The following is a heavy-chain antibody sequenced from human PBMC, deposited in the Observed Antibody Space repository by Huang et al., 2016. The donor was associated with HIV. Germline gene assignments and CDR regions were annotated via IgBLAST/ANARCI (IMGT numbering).Heavy chain of an antibody. CDR2: LNRKSGKV. J-gene: IGHJ3*01. Sequence: QIQLAQSGAEVKKPGASVKVSCKVSGYTFTNYDINWVRQASGQGLEWMGWLNRKSGKVGYKKKFQGRVAILRNSSINTSYLEVTSLTSEDTAVYYCARGFGINYNHEAFDVWGQGTMVTVSS. D-gene: IGHD3-10*01. CDR1: GYTFTNYD. V-gene: IGHV1-8*01. CDR3: ARGFGINYNHEAFDV.